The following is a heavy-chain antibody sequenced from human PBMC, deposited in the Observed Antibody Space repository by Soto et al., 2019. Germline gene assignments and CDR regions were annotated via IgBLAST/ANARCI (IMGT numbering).Heavy chain of an antibody. Sequence: QVQLVESGGGVVQPGRSLRLSCAASGFTFSSFGMHWVRQAPGQGLEWVALIGYNDRNKNYADSVKGRFTISRDTTKHAVHLQMDSLRAEDTAVYYCARDWLGRYFDSRGQGTLVTLSS. CDR2: IGYNDRNK. J-gene: IGHJ4*02. D-gene: IGHD6-19*01. V-gene: IGHV3-33*01. CDR1: GFTFSSFG. CDR3: ARDWLGRYFDS.